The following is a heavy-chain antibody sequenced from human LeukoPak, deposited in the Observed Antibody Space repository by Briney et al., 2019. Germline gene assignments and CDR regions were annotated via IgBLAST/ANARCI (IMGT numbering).Heavy chain of an antibody. CDR1: GFTFSSYA. Sequence: GGSLLLSCAASGFTFSSYAMSWVRQAPGKGLEWVSAISGSGGSTYYADSVKGRFTISRDNSKNTLYLQMNSLRAEDTAVYYCAKDHAYYYGSGSWEWFDPWGQGTLVTVSS. D-gene: IGHD3-10*01. J-gene: IGHJ5*02. CDR3: AKDHAYYYGSGSWEWFDP. CDR2: ISGSGGST. V-gene: IGHV3-23*01.